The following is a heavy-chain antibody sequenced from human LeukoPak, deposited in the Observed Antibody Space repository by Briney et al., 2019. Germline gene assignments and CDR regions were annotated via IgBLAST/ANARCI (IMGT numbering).Heavy chain of an antibody. Sequence: PGGSLRLSCATSGFTFSSYSMDWVRQAPGKGLEWVSSISSSSGYIYYADSVKGRFTISRDNAKNSVYLLMNSLKAEDTAVYYGTREGPNDAFDIWGQGTTVTVSS. V-gene: IGHV3-21*01. CDR1: GFTFSSYS. CDR2: ISSSSGYI. J-gene: IGHJ3*02. CDR3: TREGPNDAFDI.